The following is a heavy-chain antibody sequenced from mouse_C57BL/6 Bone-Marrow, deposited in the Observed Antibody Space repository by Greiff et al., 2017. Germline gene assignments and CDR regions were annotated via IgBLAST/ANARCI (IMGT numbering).Heavy chain of an antibody. CDR1: GFTFSDFY. CDR2: SRNKANDYTT. CDR3: ARDASGYDAFDY. V-gene: IGHV7-1*01. D-gene: IGHD2-2*01. Sequence: EVKVVESGGGLVQSGRSLRLSCATSGFTFSDFYMEWVRQAPGKGLEWIAASRNKANDYTTEYSASVKGRFIVSRDTSQSILYLQMNALRAEDTAIYYCARDASGYDAFDYWGQGTTLTVSS. J-gene: IGHJ2*01.